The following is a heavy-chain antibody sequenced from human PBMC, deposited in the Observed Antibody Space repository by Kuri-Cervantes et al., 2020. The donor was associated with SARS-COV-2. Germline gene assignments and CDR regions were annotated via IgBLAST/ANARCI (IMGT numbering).Heavy chain of an antibody. D-gene: IGHD1-1*01. CDR1: GGSFSGYY. CDR2: INHSGST. J-gene: IGHJ6*02. V-gene: IGHV4-34*01. Sequence: SETLSLTCAVYGGSFSGYYWSWIRQPPGKGLEWIGEINHSGSTNYNPSLKSRVTISVDTSKNQFSLKLSSVTAADTAVYYCARQLYTHYYYYYYGMDVWGQGTTVTVSS. CDR3: ARQLYTHYYYYYYGMDV.